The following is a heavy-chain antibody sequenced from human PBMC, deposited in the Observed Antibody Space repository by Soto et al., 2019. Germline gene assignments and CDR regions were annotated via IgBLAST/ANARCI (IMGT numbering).Heavy chain of an antibody. CDR3: ARDGSHYDVDY. D-gene: IGHD4-4*01. J-gene: IGHJ4*02. CDR1: GFSFSPSG. V-gene: IGHV3-33*01. Sequence: LVESGGGVAQPGRSLRLSCTTSGFSFSPSGMHWVRQAPGKGLEWVGIIWNDGSTTHYADSVKGRFTISRDNSKNTLYLQMNSLRGEDTAVYYCARDGSHYDVDYWGQGTLVTVSS. CDR2: IWNDGSTT.